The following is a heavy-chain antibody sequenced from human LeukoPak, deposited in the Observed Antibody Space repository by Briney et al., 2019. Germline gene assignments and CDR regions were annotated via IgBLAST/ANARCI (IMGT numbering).Heavy chain of an antibody. D-gene: IGHD3-10*01. CDR1: GGSISSYY. V-gene: IGHV4-59*01. J-gene: IGHJ5*02. CDR3: ARELDGSGSYWFDP. Sequence: PSETLSLTCTVSGGSISSYYWSWIRQPPGKGLEWIGYIYYSGSTNYNPSLKSRVTISVDTSKNQFSLKLSSVTAADTAVYYCARELDGSGSYWFDPWGQGTLVTVSS. CDR2: IYYSGST.